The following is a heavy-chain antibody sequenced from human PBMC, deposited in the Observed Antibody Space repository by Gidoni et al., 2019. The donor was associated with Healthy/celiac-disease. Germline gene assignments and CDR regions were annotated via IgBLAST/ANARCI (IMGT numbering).Heavy chain of an antibody. CDR3: ARGSSSWYGGDYYYMDV. CDR2: IYTSGST. J-gene: IGHJ6*03. D-gene: IGHD6-13*01. CDR1: GCSISSGSYY. V-gene: IGHV4-61*02. Sequence: QVQLQESGPGLVKPSQTLSLTCTVSGCSISSGSYYWSWIRQPAGKGLEWIGRIYTSGSTNYNPSLKSRVTISVDTSKNQFSLKLSSVTAADTAVYYCARGSSSWYGGDYYYMDVWGKGTTVTVSS.